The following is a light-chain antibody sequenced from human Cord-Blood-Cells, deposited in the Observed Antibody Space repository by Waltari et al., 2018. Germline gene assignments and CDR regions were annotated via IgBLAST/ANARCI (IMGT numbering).Light chain of an antibody. CDR3: YSTDSSGNHRGV. CDR2: EDS. V-gene: IGLV3-10*01. Sequence: SYELTQPPSVSVSPGQTARITCSGDALPKQYAHWYQQKSGQAPVLVIYEDSKRPSGIPERFSGSSSGTMATLTISGAQVEDEADYYCYSTDSSGNHRGVFGGGTKLTVL. CDR1: ALPKQY. J-gene: IGLJ2*01.